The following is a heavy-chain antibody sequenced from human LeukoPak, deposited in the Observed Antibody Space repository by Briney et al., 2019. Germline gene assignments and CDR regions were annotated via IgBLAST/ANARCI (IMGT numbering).Heavy chain of an antibody. Sequence: GGSLRLSCAASGFTFSSYWMHWVRQAPGKGLVWVSRINSDGSRTSYADSVKGRFTISRDNAKNTLYLQMNSLRAEDTAVYYCARGANLGSFQWLGSIDYWGQGTLVTVSS. CDR2: INSDGSRT. CDR1: GFTFSSYW. D-gene: IGHD6-19*01. J-gene: IGHJ4*02. CDR3: ARGANLGSFQWLGSIDY. V-gene: IGHV3-74*01.